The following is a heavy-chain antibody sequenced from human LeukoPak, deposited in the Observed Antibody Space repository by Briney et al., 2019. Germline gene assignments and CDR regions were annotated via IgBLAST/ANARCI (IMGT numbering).Heavy chain of an antibody. Sequence: GGSLRLSCAASGFTFSGYAMHWVRQAPGKGLEWVAVISYDESNEYYADSVKGRFTISRDNSKNTLYLQMNSLSVEDTAVYYCARVGYYASGPFSYFDYWGQGTLVTVSS. CDR3: ARVGYYASGPFSYFDY. J-gene: IGHJ4*02. V-gene: IGHV3-30-3*01. CDR1: GFTFSGYA. D-gene: IGHD3-10*01. CDR2: ISYDESNE.